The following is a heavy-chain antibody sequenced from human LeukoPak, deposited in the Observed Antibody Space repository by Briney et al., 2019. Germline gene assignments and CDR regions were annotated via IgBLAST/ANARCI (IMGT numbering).Heavy chain of an antibody. J-gene: IGHJ6*02. CDR1: GYTFTSYG. D-gene: IGHD2-2*02. CDR2: INPNSGGT. CDR3: ATSGYCSSTSCYTYYYYGMDV. Sequence: GASVTVSCTASGYTFTSYGISWVRQAPGQGLEWMGWINPNSGGTNYAQKFQGRVTMTRDTSISTAYMELSSLRSEDTAVYYCATSGYCSSTSCYTYYYYGMDVWGQGTTVTVSS. V-gene: IGHV1-2*02.